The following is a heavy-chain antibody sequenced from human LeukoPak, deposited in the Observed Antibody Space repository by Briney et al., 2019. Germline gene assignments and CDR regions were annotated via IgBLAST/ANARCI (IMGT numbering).Heavy chain of an antibody. J-gene: IGHJ4*02. D-gene: IGHD2-8*01. V-gene: IGHV3-23*01. CDR2: ISGSGGST. CDR3: AKDLGTNFDY. CDR1: GFTFSSYG. Sequence: GGTLRLSCAASGFTFSSYGMSWVRQAPGKGLEWVSAISGSGGSTYYADSVKGRFTISRDKSKNTLYLQMNSLRAEDTAVYYCAKDLGTNFDYWGQGTLVTVSS.